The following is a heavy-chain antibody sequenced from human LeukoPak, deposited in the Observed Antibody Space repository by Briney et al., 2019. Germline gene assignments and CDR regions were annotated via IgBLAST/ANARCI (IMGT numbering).Heavy chain of an antibody. CDR3: AREGRSFFFEY. D-gene: IGHD1-26*01. CDR2: ISSSGGTI. Sequence: GGSLRLSCAASGFTFSSYEMNWVRQAPGKGLEWVSYISSSGGTIYYADSVKGRFSISRDNAKNSLYLQMDSLGAEDTAVYYCAREGRSFFFEYWGQGILVTVST. CDR1: GFTFSSYE. J-gene: IGHJ4*02. V-gene: IGHV3-48*03.